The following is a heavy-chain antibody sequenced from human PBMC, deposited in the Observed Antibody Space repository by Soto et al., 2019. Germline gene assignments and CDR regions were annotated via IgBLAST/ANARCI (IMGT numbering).Heavy chain of an antibody. D-gene: IGHD3-16*01. J-gene: IGHJ4*02. Sequence: SETLSLTCDVSSVSITSSNWWTWVRQPPGKGLEWLGKISHSGTVNYNATLRSRVTISVDKPKNQLSLKLMSVTAADTAVYYCARDYDGFDYWGPGIRVTGSS. V-gene: IGHV4-4*02. CDR1: SVSITSSNW. CDR2: ISHSGTV. CDR3: ARDYDGFDY.